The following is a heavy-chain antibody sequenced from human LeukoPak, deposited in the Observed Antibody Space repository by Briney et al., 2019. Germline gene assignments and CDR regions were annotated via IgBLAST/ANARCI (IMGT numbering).Heavy chain of an antibody. D-gene: IGHD2-2*01. CDR3: ARRPNSGYCSSTSCSQAGY. V-gene: IGHV4-39*01. Sequence: PSETLSLTCTVSGGSISSSSYYWGWIRQPPGKGLEWIGSIYYSGSTYYNPSLKSRVTISVDTSKNQFSLKLSSVTAADTAVYYCARRPNSGYCSSTSCSQAGYWGQGTLVTVSS. J-gene: IGHJ4*02. CDR1: GGSISSSSYY. CDR2: IYYSGST.